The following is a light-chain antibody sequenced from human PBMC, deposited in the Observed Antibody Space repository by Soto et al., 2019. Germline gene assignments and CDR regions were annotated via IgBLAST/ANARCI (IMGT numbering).Light chain of an antibody. CDR1: QSSSIS. CDR3: QQSYSTTIT. Sequence: DNPMAQSPWSLAASVGDRVTIAXLASQSSSISFTWHHQKPGKAPKLLVYAASSLQSVGPSRFSGSGSATDFTRTISSRQPEDFATYYGQQSYSTTITFGQGTRLEIK. CDR2: AAS. V-gene: IGKV1-39*01. J-gene: IGKJ5*01.